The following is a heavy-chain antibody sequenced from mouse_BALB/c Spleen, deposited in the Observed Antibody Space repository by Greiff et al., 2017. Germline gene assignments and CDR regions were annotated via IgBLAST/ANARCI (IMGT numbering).Heavy chain of an antibody. Sequence: EVQLVESGGGLVKPGGSLKLSCAASGFTFSDYYMYWVRQTPEKRLEWVATISDGGSYTYYPDSVKGRFTISRDNAKNNLYLQMSSLKSEDTAMYYCARGTTVVLYYYAMDYWGQGTSVTVSS. CDR3: ARGTTVVLYYYAMDY. CDR1: GFTFSDYY. V-gene: IGHV5-4*02. D-gene: IGHD1-1*01. CDR2: ISDGGSYT. J-gene: IGHJ4*01.